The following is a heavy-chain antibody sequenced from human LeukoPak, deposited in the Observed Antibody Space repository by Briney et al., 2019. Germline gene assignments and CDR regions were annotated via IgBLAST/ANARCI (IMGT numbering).Heavy chain of an antibody. CDR3: ARWGDIVVVPAAIYYYGMDV. V-gene: IGHV3-74*01. CDR1: GFTFSSYW. D-gene: IGHD2-2*01. J-gene: IGHJ6*02. CDR2: INSDGSST. Sequence: GGSLRLSCAASGFTFSSYWMHWVRQAPGKGLVWVSRINSDGSSTSYADSVKGRFTISRDNAKNSLYLQMNSLRAEDSAVYYCARWGDIVVVPAAIYYYGMDVWGQGTTVTVSS.